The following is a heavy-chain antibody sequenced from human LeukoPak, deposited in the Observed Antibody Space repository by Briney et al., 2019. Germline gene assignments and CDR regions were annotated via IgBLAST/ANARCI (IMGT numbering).Heavy chain of an antibody. V-gene: IGHV3-74*01. J-gene: IGHJ5*02. CDR2: IKGDESYT. CDR3: ARDREGWFDP. CDR1: GFTFRSHW. D-gene: IGHD3-10*01. Sequence: GGSLRLSCAASGFTFRSHWMHWVRQAPGKGLVWVSRIKGDESYTNHADSVKGRFTVSRDNSKDTLYLQMNSLRAEDTAVYYCARDREGWFDPWGQGTLVTVSS.